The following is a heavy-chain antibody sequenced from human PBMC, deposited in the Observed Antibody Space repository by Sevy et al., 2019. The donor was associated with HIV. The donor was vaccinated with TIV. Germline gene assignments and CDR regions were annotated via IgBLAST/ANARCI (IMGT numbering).Heavy chain of an antibody. CDR2: ISYHGRDK. CDR3: AKDFTGYNGMDV. J-gene: IGHJ6*02. Sequence: GGSLRLSCVVSGISFTTSGMHWVRQAPGKGLEWVAVISYHGRDKFYAESVKGRSTISRDNSKNMLYLQINSLRAEDTAVYYCAKDFTGYNGMDVWPRDHGHRLL. V-gene: IGHV3-30*18. CDR1: GISFTTSG. D-gene: IGHD3-9*01.